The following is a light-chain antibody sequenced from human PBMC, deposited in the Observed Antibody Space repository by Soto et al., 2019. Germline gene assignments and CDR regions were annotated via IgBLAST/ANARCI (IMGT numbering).Light chain of an antibody. V-gene: IGKV1-5*01. CDR1: QSVTTW. J-gene: IGKJ1*01. CDR2: AAS. CDR3: QQFYSYPWT. Sequence: DIQITQSPSTLSASVGDRVAITCLASQSVTTWLAWYQQKPGTAPRLLIHAASSLNTGVPSRFSGSGAGTEFTLTISSLQPADFATYYCQQFYSYPWTFGQGTKVDI.